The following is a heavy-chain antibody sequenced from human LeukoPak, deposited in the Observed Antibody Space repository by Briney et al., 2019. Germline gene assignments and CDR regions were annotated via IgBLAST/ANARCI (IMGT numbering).Heavy chain of an antibody. V-gene: IGHV3-30*03. D-gene: IGHD3-22*01. Sequence: PGGSLRLSCAASGFTFSSYGMHWVRQAPGKGLEWVAVISYDGSNKYYADSVKGRFTISRDNSKNTLYLQMNSLRAEDTAVYYCAREVTMTGPPSLFDYWGQGTLVTVSS. CDR2: ISYDGSNK. CDR1: GFTFSSYG. CDR3: AREVTMTGPPSLFDY. J-gene: IGHJ4*02.